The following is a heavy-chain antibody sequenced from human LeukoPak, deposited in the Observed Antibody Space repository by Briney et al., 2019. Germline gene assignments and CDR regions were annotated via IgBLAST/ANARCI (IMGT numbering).Heavy chain of an antibody. CDR3: AKDIVVVPAAIRGHDAFDI. J-gene: IGHJ3*02. Sequence: GGSLRLSCAASGFTFSSYAMSWVRQAPGKGLEWVSAISGTGGYTYYADSVKGRFTISRDNSKNTLHLQMSSLRAEDTAVYYCAKDIVVVPAAIRGHDAFDIWGQGTMVTVSS. V-gene: IGHV3-23*01. CDR1: GFTFSSYA. CDR2: ISGTGGYT. D-gene: IGHD2-2*02.